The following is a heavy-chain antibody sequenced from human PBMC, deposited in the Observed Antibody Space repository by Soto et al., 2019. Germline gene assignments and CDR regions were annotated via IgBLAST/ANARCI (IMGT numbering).Heavy chain of an antibody. CDR1: GGSFSGYY. D-gene: IGHD3-3*01. V-gene: IGHV4-34*01. Sequence: PSETLSLTCAVYGGSFSGYYWSWIRQPPGKGLEWIGEINHSGSTNYNPSLKSRVTISVDTSKNQFSLKLSSVTAADTAVYYCARGPPYDFWSEFDPWGQGTLVTVSS. J-gene: IGHJ5*02. CDR2: INHSGST. CDR3: ARGPPYDFWSEFDP.